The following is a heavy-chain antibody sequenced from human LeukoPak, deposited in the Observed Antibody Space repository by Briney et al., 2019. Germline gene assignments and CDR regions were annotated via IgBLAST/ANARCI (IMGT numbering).Heavy chain of an antibody. CDR1: GFTFDDYG. D-gene: IGHD3-10*01. Sequence: WGSLCLSCAASGFTFDDYGMSWVRQAPGKGLEWVSGINWNGGSTGYADSVKGRFTISRDNAKNSLYLQMNSLRAEDTALYYCARDTSSSYGSGSDYWGQGTLVTVSS. CDR3: ARDTSSSYGSGSDY. V-gene: IGHV3-20*04. CDR2: INWNGGST. J-gene: IGHJ4*02.